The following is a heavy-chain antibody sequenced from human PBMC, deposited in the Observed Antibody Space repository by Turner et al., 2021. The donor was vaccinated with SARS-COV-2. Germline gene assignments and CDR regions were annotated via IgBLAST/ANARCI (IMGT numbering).Heavy chain of an antibody. J-gene: IGHJ6*02. CDR1: GYTLTELS. CDR3: ATATAIYGDYRNYYDYYGMDV. D-gene: IGHD4-17*01. CDR2: FDPEDGET. Sequence: QVQVVQSGAEVKKPGASVKVSCKVSGYTLTELSMHWVRQAPGKGLEWIGGFDPEDGETIYPQKFQGRVTMTEDTSTDTAYMELSSLRSEDTAVYYCATATAIYGDYRNYYDYYGMDVWGQGTTVTVSS. V-gene: IGHV1-24*01.